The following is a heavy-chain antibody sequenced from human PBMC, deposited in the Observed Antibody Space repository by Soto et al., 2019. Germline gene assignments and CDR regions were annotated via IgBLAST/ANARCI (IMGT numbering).Heavy chain of an antibody. Sequence: GASVTGSCKASGYTFTSYDINWVRQATGQGLERMGWMNPNSGNTGYAQKFQGRVTMTRNTSISTAYMELSSLRSEETAVYYCAHAGRFSGMDVWGKGTTVTVSS. CDR1: GYTFTSYD. CDR2: MNPNSGNT. CDR3: AHAGRFSGMDV. D-gene: IGHD3-3*01. V-gene: IGHV1-8*01. J-gene: IGHJ6*03.